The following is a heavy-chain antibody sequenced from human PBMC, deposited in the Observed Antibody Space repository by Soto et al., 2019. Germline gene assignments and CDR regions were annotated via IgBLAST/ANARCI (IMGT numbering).Heavy chain of an antibody. J-gene: IGHJ4*02. CDR3: ATSFGSGYRAFDY. D-gene: IGHD3-10*01. Sequence: QVQLVQSGAEVKKPGSSVKVSCKASGDTFNFYTINWVRQAPGLGLEWMGRFNPILSMSNSALRFQGRVTVTADKSTSTAYMVLSSLRSDDTAVYYCATSFGSGYRAFDYWGQGVLVTVSS. CDR1: GDTFNFYT. V-gene: IGHV1-69*02. CDR2: FNPILSMS.